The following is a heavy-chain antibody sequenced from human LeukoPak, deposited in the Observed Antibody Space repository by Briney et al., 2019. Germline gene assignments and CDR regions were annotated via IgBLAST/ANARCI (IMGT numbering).Heavy chain of an antibody. J-gene: IGHJ5*02. CDR1: GYRFTSYW. CDR3: ARGYGGGIWEEINWFDP. V-gene: IGHV5-51*01. CDR2: IYPGDSDT. D-gene: IGHD1-26*01. Sequence: GESLKISCKGSGYRFTSYWIGWVRQMPGKGLEWMGIIYPGDSDTRYSPSFQVQVTISADKSISTAYLQWSSLKASDNAMYYCARGYGGGIWEEINWFDPWGQGTLVTVSS.